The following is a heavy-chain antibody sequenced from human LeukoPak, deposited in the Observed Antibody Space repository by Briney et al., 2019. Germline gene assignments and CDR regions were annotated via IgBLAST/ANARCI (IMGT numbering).Heavy chain of an antibody. CDR2: IYYSGGT. Sequence: SETLSLTCTVSGGSISSYYWSWIRQPPGKGLEWIGYIYYSGGTNYNPSLKSRVTISVDTSKNQFSLKLSSVTAADTAVYYCARDSLNGWNYYYGMDVWGQGTTVTVS. D-gene: IGHD1-1*01. CDR3: ARDSLNGWNYYYGMDV. CDR1: GGSISSYY. J-gene: IGHJ6*02. V-gene: IGHV4-59*01.